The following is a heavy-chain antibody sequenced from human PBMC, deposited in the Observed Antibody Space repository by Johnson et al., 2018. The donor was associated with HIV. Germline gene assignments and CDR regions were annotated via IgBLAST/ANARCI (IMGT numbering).Heavy chain of an antibody. CDR1: GFTFSSYA. D-gene: IGHD2-8*01. CDR2: ISSNGGST. CDR3: ARDEWRIRAFDI. V-gene: IGHV3-64*01. Sequence: EVQLVESGGGLVQPGGSLRLSCAASGFTFSSYAMHWVRQAPGKGLEYVSAISSNGGSTYYANSVKGRFTISRDNSKNTLYLQMTSLRAEDTAVYYCARDEWRIRAFDIWGQGTMVTVSS. J-gene: IGHJ3*02.